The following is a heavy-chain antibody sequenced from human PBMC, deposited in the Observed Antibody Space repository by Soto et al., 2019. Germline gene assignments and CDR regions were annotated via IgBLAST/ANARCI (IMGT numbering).Heavy chain of an antibody. D-gene: IGHD4-17*01. CDR1: GYSFTSYW. J-gene: IGHJ6*02. Sequence: PGESLKISCKGSGYSFTSYWISWVRQMPGKGLEWMGRIDPSDSYTNYSPSFQGHVTISADKSISTAYLQWSSLKASDTAMYYCARPGTNYGDYVYYYSMDVWGQRTTVTVSS. V-gene: IGHV5-10-1*01. CDR3: ARPGTNYGDYVYYYSMDV. CDR2: IDPSDSYT.